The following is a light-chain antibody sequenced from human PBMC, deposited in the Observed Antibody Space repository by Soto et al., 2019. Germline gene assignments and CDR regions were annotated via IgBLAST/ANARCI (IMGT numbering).Light chain of an antibody. V-gene: IGLV2-14*01. J-gene: IGLJ2*01. CDR3: SSYTSSSTVV. Sequence: QPASVSGSPGQSITISCTGTSSDVGGYNYVSWYQQHPGKAPKLMIYDVSNRPSGVSNRFSGSNSGNTASLTISGLQAEDEADYYCSSYTSSSTVVFGGGTKVTVL. CDR1: SSDVGGYNY. CDR2: DVS.